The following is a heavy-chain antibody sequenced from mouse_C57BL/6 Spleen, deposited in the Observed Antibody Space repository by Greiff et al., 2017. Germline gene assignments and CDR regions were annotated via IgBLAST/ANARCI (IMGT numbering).Heavy chain of an antibody. CDR3: THYGYDRAFDY. CDR2: IYPRSGNT. V-gene: IGHV1-81*01. D-gene: IGHD2-2*01. J-gene: IGHJ2*01. Sequence: QVQLQQSGAELARPGASVKLSCKASGYTFTSYGISWVKQRTGQGLEWIGEIYPRSGNTYYNEKFKGKATLTADKSSSTAYMELRSLTSEDTAVYYCTHYGYDRAFDYWGQGTTLTVSS. CDR1: GYTFTSYG.